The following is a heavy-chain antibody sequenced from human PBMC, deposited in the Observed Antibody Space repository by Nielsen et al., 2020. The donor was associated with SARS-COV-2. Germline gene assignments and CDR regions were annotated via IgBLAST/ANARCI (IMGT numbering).Heavy chain of an antibody. Sequence: GESLKISRKGSGYSFPTYWIVWVRQMPGKGLEWMGIIYPGDSDTRYSPSFPGQATISADKSIRTAYLQWSSLKASDTAKYYCARHTRSSSSFYYYYYMDVWGKGTTVTVSS. CDR2: IYPGDSDT. J-gene: IGHJ6*03. CDR3: ARHTRSSSSFYYYYYMDV. D-gene: IGHD6-6*01. CDR1: GYSFPTYW. V-gene: IGHV5-51*01.